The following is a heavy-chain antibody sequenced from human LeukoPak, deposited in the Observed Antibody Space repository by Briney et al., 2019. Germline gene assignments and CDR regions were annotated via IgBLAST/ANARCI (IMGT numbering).Heavy chain of an antibody. V-gene: IGHV4-38-2*02. J-gene: IGHJ3*02. CDR2: IYHSGST. CDR3: ARGLRTIFGVVILVGDAFDI. Sequence: SETLSLTCTVSGYSISSGYYWGWIRQPPGKGLEWIGSIYHSGSTNYNPSLKSRVTISVDTSKNQFSLKLSSVTAADTAVYYCARGLRTIFGVVILVGDAFDIWGQGTMVTVSS. CDR1: GYSISSGYY. D-gene: IGHD3-3*01.